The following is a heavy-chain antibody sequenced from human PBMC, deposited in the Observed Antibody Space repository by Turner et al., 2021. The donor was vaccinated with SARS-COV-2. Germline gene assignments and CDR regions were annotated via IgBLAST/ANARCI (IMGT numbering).Heavy chain of an antibody. J-gene: IGHJ3*02. V-gene: IGHV3-30*03. CDR1: GFHFSRYG. CDR2: ISNDGSNK. D-gene: IGHD2-15*01. Sequence: QVQLVESGGGVVQPGRSLRLSCAASGFHFSRYGMNWVRQAPGKGLEWVAIISNDGSNKYYADSVKGRFTISRNNSKNTLYLQMNSLRAEDTAVYYAARGGVVAATAYDAFDIWGQGTMVTVSS. CDR3: ARGGVVAATAYDAFDI.